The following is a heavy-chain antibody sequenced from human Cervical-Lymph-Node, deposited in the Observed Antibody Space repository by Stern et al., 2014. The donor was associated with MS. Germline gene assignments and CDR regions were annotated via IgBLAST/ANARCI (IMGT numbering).Heavy chain of an antibody. V-gene: IGHV3-23*05. CDR2: SDISGAAT. J-gene: IGHJ4*02. CDR1: GFAFSSHA. Sequence: EVQLLESGGDLVQPGGSLRLSCAVSGFAFSSHAMSWVRQAPGKGLEWVTSSDISGAATFYADAVSGRVTISRDNSKNTLYLQMNALTAEDTAVYYCANEIRPNDYWGQGTLVTVSS. D-gene: IGHD6-6*01. CDR3: ANEIRPNDY.